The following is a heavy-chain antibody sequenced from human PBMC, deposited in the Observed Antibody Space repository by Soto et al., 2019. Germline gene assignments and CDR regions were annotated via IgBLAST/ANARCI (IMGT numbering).Heavy chain of an antibody. V-gene: IGHV4-34*01. D-gene: IGHD5-12*01. J-gene: IGHJ6*02. CDR2: INHSAST. CDR3: ARGPSNSGYGTGAGFYYYYNGMDV. CDR1: GGSFTAYY. Sequence: QVQLQQWGAGLLKPSETLSLTCGVYGGSFTAYYWRWIRQPPGKGLEFIGEINHSASTNYSPSLKSRVTISIDTSRNHFSLTLRSVTAADTAVYYCARGPSNSGYGTGAGFYYYYNGMDVWGQGTTVTVSS.